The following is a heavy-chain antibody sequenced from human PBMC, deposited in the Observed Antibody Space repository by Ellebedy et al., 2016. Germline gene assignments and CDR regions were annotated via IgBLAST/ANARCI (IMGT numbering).Heavy chain of an antibody. Sequence: SETLSLXXTVSGDSLSPYYWSWVRQPPGKGLEWMGYVSDRGSTNYNPSFMRRVTMSVDKSKNQFPLRLSSVTAADAAVYYCARLRGIAAEMDVWGKGTTVTVSS. J-gene: IGHJ6*04. CDR1: GDSLSPYY. CDR3: ARLRGIAAEMDV. CDR2: VSDRGST. D-gene: IGHD6-13*01. V-gene: IGHV4-59*13.